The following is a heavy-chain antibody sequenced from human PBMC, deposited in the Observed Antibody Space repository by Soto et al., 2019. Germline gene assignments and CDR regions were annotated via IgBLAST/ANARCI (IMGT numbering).Heavy chain of an antibody. V-gene: IGHV4-59*01. CDR1: GGSISSYY. CDR3: ASLEKATPGDSFDY. CDR2: IYYSGST. Sequence: PSETLSLTCTVSGGSISSYYWSWIRQPPGKGLEWIGYIYYSGSTNYNPSLKSRVTISVDTSKNQFSLKLSSVTAADTAVYYCASLEKATPGDSFDYWGQGTLVTVSS. J-gene: IGHJ4*02. D-gene: IGHD2-21*02.